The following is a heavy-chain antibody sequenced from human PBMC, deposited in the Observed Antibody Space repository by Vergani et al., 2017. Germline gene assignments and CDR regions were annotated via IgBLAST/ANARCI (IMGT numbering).Heavy chain of an antibody. J-gene: IGHJ3*02. CDR3: VRDQVTMLRGSDALDI. Sequence: EVQLVESGGGLVQPGRSLRLSCAASGFTFDDYAMHWVRQAPGKGLEWVGRIRNKANDYTTQYAASVKGRFTISRDDSKSYLYLQMNSLQTEDTALYYCVRDQVTMLRGSDALDIWGQGTMVTVSS. CDR1: GFTFDDYA. V-gene: IGHV3-72*01. D-gene: IGHD3-10*01. CDR2: IRNKANDYTT.